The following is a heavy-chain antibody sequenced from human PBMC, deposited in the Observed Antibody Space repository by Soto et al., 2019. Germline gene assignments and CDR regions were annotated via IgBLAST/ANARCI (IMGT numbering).Heavy chain of an antibody. CDR1: GYTFTGYY. CDR2: INPNSGGT. J-gene: IGHJ6*02. V-gene: IGHV1-2*02. D-gene: IGHD2-21*02. CDR3: ARDLACGGDCYKYYYYGMDV. Sequence: ASVKVSCKASGYTFTGYYMHWVRQAPGQGLEWMGWINPNSGGTNYAQKFQGRVTMTRDTSISTAYMELSRLRSDDTAVYYCARDLACGGDCYKYYYYGMDVWGQGTTVTVS.